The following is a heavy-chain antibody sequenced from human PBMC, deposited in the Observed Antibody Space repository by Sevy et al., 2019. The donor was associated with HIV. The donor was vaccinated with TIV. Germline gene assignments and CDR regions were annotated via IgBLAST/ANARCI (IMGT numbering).Heavy chain of an antibody. V-gene: IGHV3-21*01. D-gene: IGHD6-13*01. Sequence: GGSLRLSCAGSGFIFNTYNMNWVRLAPGKGLEWVSSISFLSNYIYYADSAKGRFTISRDNAKNSVYLQMNSLRGEDTAVYHCARGGSNWPYFDYWAREPWSPSPQ. CDR1: GFIFNTYN. CDR2: ISFLSNYI. J-gene: IGHJ4*02. CDR3: ARGGSNWPYFDY.